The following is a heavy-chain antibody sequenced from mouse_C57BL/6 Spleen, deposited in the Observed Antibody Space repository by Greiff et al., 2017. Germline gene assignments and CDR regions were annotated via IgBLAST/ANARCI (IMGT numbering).Heavy chain of an antibody. CDR2: INPNNGGT. D-gene: IGHD2-4*01. CDR1: GYTFTDYY. Sequence: VQLQQSGPELVKPGASVKISCKASGYTFTDYYMNWVKQSHGQSLEWIGDINPNNGGTSYNQKFKGKATLTVDKSSSTAYMELRSLTSEDSAVXYCERYYDYLYYAMDYWGQGTSVTVSS. J-gene: IGHJ4*01. V-gene: IGHV1-26*01. CDR3: ERYYDYLYYAMDY.